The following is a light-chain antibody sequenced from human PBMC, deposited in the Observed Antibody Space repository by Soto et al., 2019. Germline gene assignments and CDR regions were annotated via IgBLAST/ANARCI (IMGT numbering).Light chain of an antibody. CDR1: SSNIGNNY. CDR2: DDN. Sequence: QSVLTQPPSVSAAPGQKVTISCSGSSSNIGNNYVFWYQQLPGTAPQLLIYDDNERPSGIPDRFSGSKSGTSATLGITGLQTGDEADYYCGTWDSSLSAVVFGGGTKLTVL. V-gene: IGLV1-51*01. J-gene: IGLJ2*01. CDR3: GTWDSSLSAVV.